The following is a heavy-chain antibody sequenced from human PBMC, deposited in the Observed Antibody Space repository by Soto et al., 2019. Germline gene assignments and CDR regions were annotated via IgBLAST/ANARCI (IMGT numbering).Heavy chain of an antibody. Sequence: PSETLSLTCTVSGGSISSGGYYWSWIRQHPGKGLEWIGYIYYSGSTYYNPSLKSRVTISVDTSKNQFSLKLSSVTAADTAVYYCARGLVVVPAAMSYWFDPWGQGTLVTVSS. CDR1: GGSISSGGYY. J-gene: IGHJ5*02. D-gene: IGHD2-2*01. V-gene: IGHV4-31*03. CDR2: IYYSGST. CDR3: ARGLVVVPAAMSYWFDP.